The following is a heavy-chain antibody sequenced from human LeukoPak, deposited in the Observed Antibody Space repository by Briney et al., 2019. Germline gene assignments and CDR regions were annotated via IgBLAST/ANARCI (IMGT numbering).Heavy chain of an antibody. CDR3: AKPAKTDYADY. J-gene: IGHJ4*02. CDR2: IAYDGSNK. D-gene: IGHD1-14*01. CDR1: GFTFSSYV. Sequence: GGSLRLSCAASGFTFSSYVMHWVRQAPGKGLEWVAVIAYDGSNKYYADPVKGRFTISRDNSKNTLYLQMNSLRADDTAVYYCAKPAKTDYADYWGQGTLVTVSS. V-gene: IGHV3-30*18.